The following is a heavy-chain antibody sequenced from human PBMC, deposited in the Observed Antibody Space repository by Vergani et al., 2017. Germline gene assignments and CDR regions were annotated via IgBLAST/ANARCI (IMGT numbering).Heavy chain of an antibody. J-gene: IGHJ4*02. CDR1: GESFSSFY. V-gene: IGHV4-34*02. Sequence: QVQLQQWGAGVVKPSGTLSLTCAVFGESFSSFYWSWIRQPPGKGLEWIGEINNNGHTNYNPSLESRVTVSRDTAKNQFSLNLMSVTAADTAMYYFEVRPRVNLVGGEIVTKRTFDYWSQGSLVTVSS. CDR3: EVRPRVNLVGGEIVTKRTFDY. CDR2: INNNGHT. D-gene: IGHD3-10*01.